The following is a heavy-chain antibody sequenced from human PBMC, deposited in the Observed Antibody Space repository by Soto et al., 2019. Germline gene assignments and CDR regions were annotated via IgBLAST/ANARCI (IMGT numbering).Heavy chain of an antibody. CDR2: FDPEDGET. J-gene: IGHJ4*02. D-gene: IGHD3-10*01. CDR1: GYTLAELS. CDR3: ATVAAMVRGVAQFDY. Sequence: GTSVKVSCKVSGYTLAELSMHWVRQAPGKGLEWMGGFDPEDGETIYAQKFQGRVTMTEDTSTDTAYMELSSLRSEDTAVYYCATVAAMVRGVAQFDYWGQGTLVTVSS. V-gene: IGHV1-24*01.